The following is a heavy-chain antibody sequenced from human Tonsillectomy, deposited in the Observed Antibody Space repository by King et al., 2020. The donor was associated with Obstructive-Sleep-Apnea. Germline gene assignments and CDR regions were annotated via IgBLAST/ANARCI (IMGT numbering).Heavy chain of an antibody. CDR3: ATPPVVTLGVGFAI. D-gene: IGHD4-23*01. V-gene: IGHV3-48*04. CDR2: ISCSSSTI. J-gene: IGHJ3*02. CDR1: GFTFSSYS. Sequence: VQLVQSGGGLVQPGGSLRLSCAASGFTFSSYSMNWVRQATGKGLEWVSYISCSSSTIYYADSVKGRFTIPRDNAKNSLYLQMNSLRAEDTAVYYCATPPVVTLGVGFAIWGQGTMVIVSS.